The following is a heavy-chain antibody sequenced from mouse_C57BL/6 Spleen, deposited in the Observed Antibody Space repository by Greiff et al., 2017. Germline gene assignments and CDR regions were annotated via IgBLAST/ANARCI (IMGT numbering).Heavy chain of an antibody. CDR3: ARRVGYAMDY. Sequence: VQLQQSGPELVKPGASVKISCKASGYAFSSSWMNWVKQRPGKGLEWIGRIYPGDGDTNYNGKFKGKATLTADKSSSTAYMQLSSLTSEDSAVYCCARRVGYAMDYWGQGTSVTVSS. J-gene: IGHJ4*01. CDR2: IYPGDGDT. D-gene: IGHD1-1*02. V-gene: IGHV1-82*01. CDR1: GYAFSSSW.